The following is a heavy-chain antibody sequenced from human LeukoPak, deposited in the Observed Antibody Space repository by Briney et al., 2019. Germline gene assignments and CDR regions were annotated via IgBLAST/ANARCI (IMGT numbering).Heavy chain of an antibody. D-gene: IGHD1-1*01. CDR2: ISGSGGST. V-gene: IGHV3-23*01. J-gene: IGHJ4*02. Sequence: GGSLRLSCAASGFTFSAYVMSWVRQAPGKGLELVSAISGSGGSTYYADSVKGRFTISRDNSKNTLYLQMNGLGADDTAVYYCAKGNWRYFDYWGQGTLVTVSS. CDR1: GFTFSAYV. CDR3: AKGNWRYFDY.